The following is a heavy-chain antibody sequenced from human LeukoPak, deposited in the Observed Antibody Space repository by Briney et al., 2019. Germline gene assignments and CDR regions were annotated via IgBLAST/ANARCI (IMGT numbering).Heavy chain of an antibody. CDR3: ARDGSLWFGESSYYFDF. D-gene: IGHD3-10*01. V-gene: IGHV6-1*01. CDR1: GDSLSSNSAA. Sequence: SQTLSLTCVISGDSLSSNSAAWNWIRQSPSRGLEWLGRTYSRSNWSNDYALSVKSRITISPDTSKNQFSLHLKSVTPEDTAVYYCARDGSLWFGESSYYFDFWGQGILVTVSS. J-gene: IGHJ4*02. CDR2: TYSRSNWSN.